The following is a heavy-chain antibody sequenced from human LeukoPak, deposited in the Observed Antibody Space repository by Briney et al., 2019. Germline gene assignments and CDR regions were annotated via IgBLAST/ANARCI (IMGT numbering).Heavy chain of an antibody. D-gene: IGHD3-22*01. CDR3: ARDSPPYYDSSGYYQPFDY. J-gene: IGHJ4*02. Sequence: SSETLSLTCTVSGGSISSGSYYWSWIRQPAGKGLEWIGRIYTSGSTNYNPSLKSRVTISVDTSKNQFSLKLSSVTAADTAVYYCARDSPPYYDSSGYYQPFDYWGQGTLVTVSS. V-gene: IGHV4-61*02. CDR1: GGSISSGSYY. CDR2: IYTSGST.